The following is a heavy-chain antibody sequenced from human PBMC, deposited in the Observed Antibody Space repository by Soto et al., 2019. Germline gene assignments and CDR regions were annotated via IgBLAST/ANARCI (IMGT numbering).Heavy chain of an antibody. CDR3: GKGEYLWLQARRGWGY. Sequence: EVQLLESGGGLVQPGGSLRLSCAASGFTFSSYAMSWVRQAPGKGLEWVSAISGGGGSTYYADSVKGRFTISRDNSKNTLYLQMNSLRAEDTAVYYCGKGEYLWLQARRGWGYWGQCTLVTVSS. V-gene: IGHV3-23*01. D-gene: IGHD5-18*01. CDR2: ISGGGGST. J-gene: IGHJ4*02. CDR1: GFTFSSYA.